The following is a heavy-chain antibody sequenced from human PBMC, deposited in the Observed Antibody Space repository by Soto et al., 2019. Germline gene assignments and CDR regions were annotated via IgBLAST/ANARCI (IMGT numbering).Heavy chain of an antibody. V-gene: IGHV1-18*01. CDR2: ISAYNGNT. CDR3: ARDPRIAVAASMRGDNWFDP. J-gene: IGHJ5*02. Sequence: GGSVKVSCKASGYTFTSYGISWVRQAPGQGLEWMGWISAYNGNTNYAQKLQGRVTMTTDTSTSTAYMELRSLRSDDTAVYYCARDPRIAVAASMRGDNWFDPWGQGTLVTVSS. CDR1: GYTFTSYG. D-gene: IGHD6-19*01.